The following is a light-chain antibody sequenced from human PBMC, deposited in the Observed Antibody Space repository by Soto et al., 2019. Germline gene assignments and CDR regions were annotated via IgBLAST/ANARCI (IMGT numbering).Light chain of an antibody. CDR1: SSDVGGYNY. Sequence: QLVLTQPASVSGSPGQSITISCTGTSSDVGGYNYVSWYQQHPGKAPKLMIYDVSYRPSGVSNRFSGSKSGNTASLTISGLQAEDEADYYCSSYTSSSTPLYVFGTGTKVTVL. CDR2: DVS. CDR3: SSYTSSSTPLYV. J-gene: IGLJ1*01. V-gene: IGLV2-14*01.